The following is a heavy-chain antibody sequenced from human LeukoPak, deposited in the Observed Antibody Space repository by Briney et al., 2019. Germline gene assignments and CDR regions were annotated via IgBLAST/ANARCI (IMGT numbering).Heavy chain of an antibody. J-gene: IGHJ4*02. CDR2: VCYSGST. V-gene: IGHV4-39*01. CDR3: ARQYSGDSRSPFFDY. Sequence: SETLSLTCTVSGGSISSSSYCWGWIRQPPGKGLEWIGSVCYSGSTYYNPSLKSRVTISVDTSKNQFSLKLSSVTAADTAVYYCARQYSGDSRSPFFDYWGQGTLVTVSS. CDR1: GGSISSSSYC. D-gene: IGHD5-18*01.